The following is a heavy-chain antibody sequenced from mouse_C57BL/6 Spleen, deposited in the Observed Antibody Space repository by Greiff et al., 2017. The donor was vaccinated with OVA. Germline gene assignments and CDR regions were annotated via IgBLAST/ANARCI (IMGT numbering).Heavy chain of an antibody. D-gene: IGHD2-3*01. Sequence: QVQLQQPGAELVKPGASVKLSCKASGYTFTSYWMHWVKQRPGQGLEWIGMIHPNSGSTNYNEKFKSKATLTVDKSSSTAYMQLSSLTSEDSAVYYCARSYDGYYVFDYWGQGTTLTVSS. CDR3: ARSYDGYYVFDY. CDR2: IHPNSGST. CDR1: GYTFTSYW. V-gene: IGHV1-64*01. J-gene: IGHJ2*01.